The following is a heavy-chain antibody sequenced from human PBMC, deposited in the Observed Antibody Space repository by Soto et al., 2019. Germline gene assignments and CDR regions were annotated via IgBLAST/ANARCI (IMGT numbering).Heavy chain of an antibody. Sequence: GGSLRLSCAASGFTFSSYWMYWVRQAPGKGLVWVSRINSDGSSTSYADSVKGRFTISRDNAKNTLYLQMNSLRAEDTAVYYCARDRGEDYYGSGSYVDYWGQGTLVTVSS. J-gene: IGHJ4*02. CDR1: GFTFSSYW. CDR3: ARDRGEDYYGSGSYVDY. CDR2: INSDGSST. V-gene: IGHV3-74*01. D-gene: IGHD3-10*01.